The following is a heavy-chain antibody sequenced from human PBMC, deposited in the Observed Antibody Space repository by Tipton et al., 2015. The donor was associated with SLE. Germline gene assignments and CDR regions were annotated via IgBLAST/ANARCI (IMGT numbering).Heavy chain of an antibody. CDR1: RFTFSSYS. V-gene: IGHV3-30*04. CDR2: ISYDGGNK. Sequence: SLRLSCSASRFTFSSYSMHWVRQAPGKGLEWVAVISYDGGNKYYADSVKGRCTISRDNSKNTLYLQMNSLRADDTAVYYCARDLILQQLDYWGQGTLGAVSS. D-gene: IGHD6-13*01. CDR3: ARDLILQQLDY. J-gene: IGHJ4*02.